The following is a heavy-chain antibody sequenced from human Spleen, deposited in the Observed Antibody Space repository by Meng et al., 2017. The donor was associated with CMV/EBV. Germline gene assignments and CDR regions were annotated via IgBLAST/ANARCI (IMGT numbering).Heavy chain of an antibody. CDR2: IYWNYDK. CDR3: AHRRGGYVDY. Sequence: QISLKESGPTLVMSTQTFTFSGVSLRTREEAVSWMRQPPGKSLECLTLIYWNYDKFYTPSLTSRLTSTKDTYKNQLILTKTNMYPVDSATYFCAHRRGGYVDYWAQGTLVTVSS. V-gene: IGHV2-5*01. D-gene: IGHD3-3*01. CDR1: GVSLRTREEA. J-gene: IGHJ4*02.